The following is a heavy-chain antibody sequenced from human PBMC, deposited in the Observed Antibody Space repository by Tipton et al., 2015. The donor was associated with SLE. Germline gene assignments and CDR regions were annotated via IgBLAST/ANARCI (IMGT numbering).Heavy chain of an antibody. J-gene: IGHJ6*02. CDR2: ISWDSGRI. CDR1: GFKFDSYA. CDR3: ARSGAYCSSNSCQRGLDV. Sequence: SLRLSCVASGFKFDSYAMQWVRQTPGKGLEWVSGISWDSGRIGYAESVKGRFTISRDNSKNTLYLQLNSLRPEDTAVYYCARSGAYCSSNSCQRGLDVWGQGTTVIVSS. D-gene: IGHD2-2*01. V-gene: IGHV3-9*01.